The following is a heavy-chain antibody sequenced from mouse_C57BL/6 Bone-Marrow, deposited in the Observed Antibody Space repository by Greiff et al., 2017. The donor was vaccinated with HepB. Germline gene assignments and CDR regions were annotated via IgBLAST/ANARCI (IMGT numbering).Heavy chain of an antibody. Sequence: VKLQQPGAELVRPGSSVKLSCKASGYTFTSYWMHWVKQRPIQGLEWIGNIDPSDSETHYNQKFKDKATLTVDKSSSTAYMQLSSLTSEDSAVYYCARSGPGRGFAYWGQGTLVTVSA. CDR2: IDPSDSET. V-gene: IGHV1-52*01. CDR3: ARSGPGRGFAY. J-gene: IGHJ3*01. D-gene: IGHD3-3*01. CDR1: GYTFTSYW.